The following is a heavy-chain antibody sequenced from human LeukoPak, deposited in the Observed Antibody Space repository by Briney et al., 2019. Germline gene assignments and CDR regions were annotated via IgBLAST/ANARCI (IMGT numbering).Heavy chain of an antibody. J-gene: IGHJ6*02. CDR2: MNPNRGNT. V-gene: IGHV1-8*01. CDR1: GYTFTSYD. Sequence: GASVKVSCKASGYTFTSYDINWVRQATGQGLEWMGWMNPNRGNTGYAQKFQGRVTMTRNTSISTAYMELSSLRSEDTAVYYCARKAHYYGSGSYFYYYYYGMDVWGQGTTVTVSS. CDR3: ARKAHYYGSGSYFYYYYYGMDV. D-gene: IGHD3-10*01.